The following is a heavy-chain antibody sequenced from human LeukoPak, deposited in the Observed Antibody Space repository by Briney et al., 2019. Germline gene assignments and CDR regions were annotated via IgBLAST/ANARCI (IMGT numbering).Heavy chain of an antibody. J-gene: IGHJ4*02. CDR2: ISYDGSNK. Sequence: GGSLRLSCAASGFTFSSYAMHWVRQAPGKGLEWVAVISYDGSNKYYADSVKGRFTISRDNSKNTLYLQMNSLRAEDTAVYYCARDGLDKDIVVVPAAFFDYWGQGTLVTVSS. V-gene: IGHV3-30-3*01. CDR1: GFTFSSYA. D-gene: IGHD2-2*01. CDR3: ARDGLDKDIVVVPAAFFDY.